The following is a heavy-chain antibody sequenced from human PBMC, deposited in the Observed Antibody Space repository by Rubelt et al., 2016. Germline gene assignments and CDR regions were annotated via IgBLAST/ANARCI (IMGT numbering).Heavy chain of an antibody. J-gene: IGHJ4*02. Sequence: QVQLQESGPGLVKPSETLSLTCTVSGGSISSYYWSWIRQPPGKGLEWIGYIYYSGSTNYNPSLKSRVTISVDTSKNQFSLKLSSVTAADTAVYYCARDDRDGYNWFDYWGQGTLVTVSS. CDR2: IYYSGST. CDR1: GGSISSYY. CDR3: ARDDRDGYNWFDY. V-gene: IGHV4-59*01. D-gene: IGHD5-24*01.